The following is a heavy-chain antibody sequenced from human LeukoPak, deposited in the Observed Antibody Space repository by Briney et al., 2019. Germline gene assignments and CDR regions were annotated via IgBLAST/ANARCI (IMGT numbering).Heavy chain of an antibody. CDR1: GGSYSGYY. CDR2: INHSRST. V-gene: IGHV4-34*01. D-gene: IGHD2-21*02. Sequence: PSETLSLTCAVYGGSYSGYYWSWLRQLPGKGLEWSGEINHSRSTNYKPSLKSRVTISVDTSKNQFSLKLSSVTAADAAVYYCARDGVTDRWGQGTLVTVSS. CDR3: ARDGVTDR. J-gene: IGHJ5*02.